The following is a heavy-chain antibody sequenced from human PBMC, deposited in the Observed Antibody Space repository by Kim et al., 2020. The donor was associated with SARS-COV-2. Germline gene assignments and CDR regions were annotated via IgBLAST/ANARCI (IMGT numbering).Heavy chain of an antibody. CDR1: GGSISSSSYY. D-gene: IGHD3-9*01. Sequence: SETLSLTCTVSGGSISSSSYYWGWIRQPPGKGLEWIGRIYYSGSTYYNPSLKSRVTISVDTSKNQFSLKLSSVTAADTAVYYCASLRYFDDQSFAYWGQGTLVTVSS. CDR2: IYYSGST. J-gene: IGHJ4*02. CDR3: ASLRYFDDQSFAY. V-gene: IGHV4-39*01.